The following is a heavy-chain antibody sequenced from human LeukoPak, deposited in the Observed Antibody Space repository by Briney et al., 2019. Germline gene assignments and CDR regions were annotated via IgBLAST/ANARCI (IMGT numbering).Heavy chain of an antibody. D-gene: IGHD3-3*01. V-gene: IGHV4-34*01. Sequence: PSETLSLTCAVYGGSFSGYYWSWIRQPPGKGLEWIGEINHSGSTNYNPSLKSRVTISVDTSKNQFSLKLSSVTAADTAVYYCARVGVVRGVDYWGQGTLVTVSS. CDR3: ARVGVVRGVDY. CDR2: INHSGST. J-gene: IGHJ4*02. CDR1: GGSFSGYY.